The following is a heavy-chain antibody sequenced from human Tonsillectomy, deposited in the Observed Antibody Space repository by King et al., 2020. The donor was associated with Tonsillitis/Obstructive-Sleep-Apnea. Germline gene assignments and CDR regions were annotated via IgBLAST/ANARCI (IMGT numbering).Heavy chain of an antibody. V-gene: IGHV3-53*01. CDR1: GFTVSSNY. CDR3: ARDTIFGVVDQTILYYYYYGMDV. J-gene: IGHJ6*02. CDR2: IYSGGST. D-gene: IGHD3-3*01. Sequence: DVQLVESGGGLIQPGGSLRLSCAASGFTVSSNYMSWVRQAPGKGLEWVSVIYSGGSTYYADSVKGRFTISRDNSKNTLYLQMNSLRAEDTAVYYCARDTIFGVVDQTILYYYYYGMDVWGQGTTVTVSS.